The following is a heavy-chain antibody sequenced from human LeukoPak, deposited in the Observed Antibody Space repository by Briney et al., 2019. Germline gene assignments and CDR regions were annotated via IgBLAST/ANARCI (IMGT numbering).Heavy chain of an antibody. V-gene: IGHV3-21*01. J-gene: IGHJ5*02. CDR3: AGEGPGIPFDP. CDR2: ISSSSSYI. Sequence: GGPLRLSCAASGFTYSRYSMNGVREAPGKGLEWVSSISSSSSYIYYADSVKGRFTISRDNAKNSLYLQMNSLRAEDTAVYYCAGEGPGIPFDPWGQGTLVTVSS. D-gene: IGHD3-10*01. CDR1: GFTYSRYS.